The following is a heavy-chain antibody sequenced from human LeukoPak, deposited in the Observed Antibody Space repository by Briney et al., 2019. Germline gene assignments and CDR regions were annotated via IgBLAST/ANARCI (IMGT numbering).Heavy chain of an antibody. J-gene: IGHJ6*03. Sequence: GASVKVSCKASGGTFSSYAISWVRQAPGQGLEWMGGIIPIFGTANYAQKFQGRVTITADESTSTAYMELSSLRSEDTAVHYCARGLGSALYYMDVWGKGTTVTVSS. CDR1: GGTFSSYA. CDR3: ARGLGSALYYMDV. CDR2: IIPIFGTA. V-gene: IGHV1-69*13. D-gene: IGHD3-10*02.